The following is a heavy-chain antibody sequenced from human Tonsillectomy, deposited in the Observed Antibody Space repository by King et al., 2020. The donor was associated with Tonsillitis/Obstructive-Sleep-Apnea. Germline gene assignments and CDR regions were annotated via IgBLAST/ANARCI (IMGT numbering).Heavy chain of an antibody. D-gene: IGHD2-8*02. CDR2: IVANRGTT. CDR1: GYTFTSYG. Sequence: QLVQSGAEVTKPGDSVKVSCKASGYTFTSYGISWVRQAPGHGLEWMGWIVANRGTTNYAQKLQGRVTMTTETSTSTAYMERRSLRSDDTAVYYCARDLDCSGGACSNCFDPWGQGTLVTVSS. V-gene: IGHV1-18*01. CDR3: ARDLDCSGGACSNCFDP. J-gene: IGHJ5*02.